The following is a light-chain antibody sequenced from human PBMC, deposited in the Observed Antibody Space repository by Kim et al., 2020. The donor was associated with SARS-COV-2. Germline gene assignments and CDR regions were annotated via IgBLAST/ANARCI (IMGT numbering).Light chain of an antibody. CDR1: QSVSSSY. V-gene: IGKV3-20*01. CDR2: GAS. J-gene: IGKJ2*01. Sequence: EIVLTQSPGTLSLSPGERATLSCRASQSVSSSYLDWCQQKPGQAPRLLNHGASSRATGIPDRFSGSGSGTDFSLTISRLEPEDFAVYYCQQYGSSPRTFGQGTKLEI. CDR3: QQYGSSPRT.